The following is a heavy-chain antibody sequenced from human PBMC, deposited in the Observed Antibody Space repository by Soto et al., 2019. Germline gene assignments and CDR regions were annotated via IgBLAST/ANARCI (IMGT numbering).Heavy chain of an antibody. Sequence: ASVLVSCKSSALTFSDYATHCERYLPGQGLEWMGWINAYDGNTRYSQKVQDRATINRDTPANTGYMELSSLTSEDTAVYFCARGDVSGYWPFNCWGQGTPVTDS. J-gene: IGHJ4*02. CDR3: ARGDVSGYWPFNC. D-gene: IGHD3-22*01. CDR1: ALTFSDYA. CDR2: INAYDGNT. V-gene: IGHV1-3*01.